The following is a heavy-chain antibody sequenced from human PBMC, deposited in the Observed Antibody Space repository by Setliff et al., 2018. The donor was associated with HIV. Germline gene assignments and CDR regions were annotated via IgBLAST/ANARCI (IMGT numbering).Heavy chain of an antibody. CDR2: IGGSGGST. V-gene: IGHV3-23*01. D-gene: IGHD2-2*01. CDR3: AKERDWDIVVVPAAKGFDY. Sequence: GGSLRLSCVASGFTFSRYAMSWVRQAPGKGLEWVSAIGGSGGSTYYADSMKGRFTVSRENPKNTLYLEMDSLRAEDTAVYYCAKERDWDIVVVPAAKGFDYWSQGTLVTVSS. CDR1: GFTFSRYA. J-gene: IGHJ4*02.